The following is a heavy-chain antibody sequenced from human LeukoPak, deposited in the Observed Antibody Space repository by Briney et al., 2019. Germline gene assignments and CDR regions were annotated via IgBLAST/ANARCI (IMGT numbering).Heavy chain of an antibody. CDR1: GFTFSTYA. V-gene: IGHV3-21*04. CDR3: ARRAGRAAAVGFDY. CDR2: ISSSSSYI. Sequence: GGSLRLSCAASGFTFSTYAMDWVRQTPGKGLEWVSSISSSSSYIYYADSVKGRFTISRDNAKNSLYLQMNSLRAGDTAVYYCARRAGRAAAVGFDYWGEGTLVTVS. D-gene: IGHD6-25*01. J-gene: IGHJ4*02.